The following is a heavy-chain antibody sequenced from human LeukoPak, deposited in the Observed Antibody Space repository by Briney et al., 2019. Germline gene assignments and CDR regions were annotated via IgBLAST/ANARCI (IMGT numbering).Heavy chain of an antibody. CDR3: ARDEGGTAVRYYFDY. D-gene: IGHD2-21*02. V-gene: IGHV1-46*01. J-gene: IGHJ4*02. CDR1: GSTFTSFY. CDR2: INPSGGST. Sequence: GASVKVSCKASGSTFTSFYMHWVRQPPGQGLEWMGIINPSGGSTSYAQKFQGRVTMTRDTSTSTVYMELSSLRSEDTAVYYCARDEGGTAVRYYFDYWGQGTLVTASS.